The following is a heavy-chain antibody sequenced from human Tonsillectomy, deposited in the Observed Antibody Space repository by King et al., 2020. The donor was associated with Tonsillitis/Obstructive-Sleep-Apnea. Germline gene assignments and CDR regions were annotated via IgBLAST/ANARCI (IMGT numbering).Heavy chain of an antibody. V-gene: IGHV3-30*04. CDR1: GFTFSSYD. D-gene: IGHD2-21*01. CDR2: ISYDGTNT. CDR3: AIDLSYTYFFEDSWYSFAFDF. Sequence: QVQLVESGGGVVQPGRSLRLSCAASGFTFSSYDINWVRQAPGKGLEWVAVISYDGTNTYYADSVKGRFTISRDNSKNTLYLQMNSLRAEDTAVYYCAIDLSYTYFFEDSWYSFAFDFWGQGPMVIVSS. J-gene: IGHJ3*01.